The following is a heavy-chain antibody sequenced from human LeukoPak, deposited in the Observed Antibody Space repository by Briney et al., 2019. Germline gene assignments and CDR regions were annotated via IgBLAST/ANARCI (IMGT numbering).Heavy chain of an antibody. Sequence: GGSLRLSCAASGFTLSSYSMNWVRQAPGKGLEWISYIDSDTYGNTIYYPHTVKGRFTISRDNAKNSLSLQMNSLRAEDTAVYYCARMGPTSSGWPEAFDYWGRGTLVTVSS. D-gene: IGHD6-25*01. J-gene: IGHJ4*01. CDR3: ARMGPTSSGWPEAFDY. V-gene: IGHV3-48*01. CDR2: IDSDTYGNTI. CDR1: GFTLSSYS.